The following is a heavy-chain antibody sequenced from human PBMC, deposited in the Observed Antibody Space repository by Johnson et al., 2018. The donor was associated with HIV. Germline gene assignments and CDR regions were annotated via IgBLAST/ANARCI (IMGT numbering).Heavy chain of an antibody. CDR2: IWYDGSNT. D-gene: IGHD1-26*01. CDR1: GFTFSNYA. CDR3: AKESKWESRTPHDFDI. V-gene: IGHV3-33*06. J-gene: IGHJ3*02. Sequence: VQLVESGGGVVQPGRSLRLSCAASGFTFSNYAMHWVRQAPGKGLEWVAVIWYDGSNTYYVDSVKGRFTISRDNSKNTLYLQMKSLRAEDTAVYYCAKESKWESRTPHDFDIWGQGTMVTVSS.